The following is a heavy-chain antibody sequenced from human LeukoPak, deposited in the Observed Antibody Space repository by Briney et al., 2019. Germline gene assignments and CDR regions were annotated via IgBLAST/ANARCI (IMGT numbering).Heavy chain of an antibody. CDR2: INHSGST. D-gene: IGHD5-24*01. CDR1: GGSFSGYY. CDR3: ARLRFIGYNYVDWFDP. V-gene: IGHV4-34*01. J-gene: IGHJ5*02. Sequence: SETLSLTCAVYGGSFSGYYWSWIRQPPGKGLEWIGEINHSGSTNYNPSLKSRVTISVDTSKNQFSLKLSSVTAADTAVYYCARLRFIGYNYVDWFDPWGQGTLVIVSS.